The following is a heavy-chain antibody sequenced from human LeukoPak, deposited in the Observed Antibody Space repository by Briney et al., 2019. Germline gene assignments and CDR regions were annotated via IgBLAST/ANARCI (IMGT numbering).Heavy chain of an antibody. V-gene: IGHV3-7*01. D-gene: IGHD2-15*01. J-gene: IGHJ4*02. Sequence: GGSLRLSCAASGFTFSNYWISWVRQAPGKGREWVAKIKLDGSEKDYVDSVKCRFTISRDNAKNSLYLQMNSLRGDDTAVYSCATVAGDCSGGRCYLLRFDYWGQGTLVTVSS. CDR3: ATVAGDCSGGRCYLLRFDY. CDR2: IKLDGSEK. CDR1: GFTFSNYW.